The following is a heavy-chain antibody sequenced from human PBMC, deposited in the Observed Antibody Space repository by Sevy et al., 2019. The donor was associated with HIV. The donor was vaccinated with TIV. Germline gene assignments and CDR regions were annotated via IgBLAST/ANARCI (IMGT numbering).Heavy chain of an antibody. J-gene: IGHJ4*02. V-gene: IGHV3-15*01. D-gene: IGHD4-4*01. CDR3: TTSLREYSSVDY. CDR1: GFSFSNAW. CDR2: IKSNSYGGTT. Sequence: GGSLRLSCAASGFSFSNAWMTWVRQAPGKGLECIGLIKSNSYGGTTDYAEPVKDRFIISRDDSKNTLYLQMNSLKTEDTAVYYCTTSLREYSSVDYWGQGTRVTVSS.